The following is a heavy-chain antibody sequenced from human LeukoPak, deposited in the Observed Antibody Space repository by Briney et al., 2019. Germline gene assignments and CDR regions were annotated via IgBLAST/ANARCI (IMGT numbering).Heavy chain of an antibody. CDR1: GGSISSYY. J-gene: IGHJ4*02. CDR3: ARVSYSSSWCYFDY. CDR2: IYYSGST. D-gene: IGHD6-13*01. Sequence: SETLSLTCTVSGGSISSYYWSWIRQPPGKGLEWIGYIYYSGSTNYNPSLKSRVTISVDTSKNQFSLKLSSVTAADTAVYYCARVSYSSSWCYFDYWGQGTLVTVSS. V-gene: IGHV4-59*01.